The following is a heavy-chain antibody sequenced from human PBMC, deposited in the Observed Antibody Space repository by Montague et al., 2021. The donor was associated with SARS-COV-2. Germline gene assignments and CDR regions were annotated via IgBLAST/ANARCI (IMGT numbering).Heavy chain of an antibody. D-gene: IGHD5-18*01. CDR1: GGPISGSSDY. CDR3: ARRGYSYGWGD. CDR2: VDYSGNT. Sequence: SETLSLTCTVTGGPISGSSDYWGWIRQSPGKGLEWTASVDYSGNTYYSPSLKSRLTISVDTSKDQFSLKLNSVTAADTALYYCARRGYSYGWGDWGQGTLVTVSS. V-gene: IGHV4-39*01. J-gene: IGHJ4*02.